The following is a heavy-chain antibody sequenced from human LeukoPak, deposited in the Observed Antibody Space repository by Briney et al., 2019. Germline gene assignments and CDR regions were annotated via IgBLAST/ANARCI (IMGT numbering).Heavy chain of an antibody. V-gene: IGHV3-30*02. CDR2: IRHDGSKK. D-gene: IGHD5-12*01. CDR1: GFAFRGYG. Sequence: GGSLRLPCVGSGFAFRGYGMHWVRQAPGKGLEWVAFIRHDGSKKYYADSVKGRFTISRDNSQNTLYVQVDSLRVEDTAVYYCAKDSPPTSEWLPDYWGQGTRVTIAS. CDR3: AKDSPPTSEWLPDY. J-gene: IGHJ4*02.